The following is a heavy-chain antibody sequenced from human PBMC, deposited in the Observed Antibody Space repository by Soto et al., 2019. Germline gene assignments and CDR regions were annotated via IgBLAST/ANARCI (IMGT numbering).Heavy chain of an antibody. Sequence: QVQLVXSXXXXXXXXXXXXXSXXXXGYTFTSYGXGWVXXAPGQGLEWMGGISANNGNTKYAQKVQGRVTMTTDASTSTAYMELRSLRSDDAAVYYCARDGYFDHWGQGTLVTVSS. CDR1: GYTFTSYG. CDR2: ISANNGNT. CDR3: ARDGYFDH. J-gene: IGHJ4*02. V-gene: IGHV1-18*01.